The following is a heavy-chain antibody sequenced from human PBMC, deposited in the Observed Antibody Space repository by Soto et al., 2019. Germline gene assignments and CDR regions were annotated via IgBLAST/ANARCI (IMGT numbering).Heavy chain of an antibody. Sequence: QIQLVQFGGEVARPGASVTVSCEASGYIFTTYGLSWVRQTPAHGLEWMGWISADSGYTQYAQFFQGRVTMTRDTSRNTGYMTLMDLTSDDTGIYYCARDRPPGSLYGMDAWGQGTAVTVSS. CDR3: ARDRPPGSLYGMDA. CDR2: ISADSGYT. CDR1: GYIFTTYG. J-gene: IGHJ6*02. V-gene: IGHV1-18*01.